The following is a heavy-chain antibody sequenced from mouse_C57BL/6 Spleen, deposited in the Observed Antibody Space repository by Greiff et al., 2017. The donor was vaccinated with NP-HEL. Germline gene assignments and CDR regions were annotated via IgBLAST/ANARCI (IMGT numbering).Heavy chain of an antibody. J-gene: IGHJ2*01. Sequence: QVQLKQPGAELVKPGASVKMSCKASGYTFTSYWITWVKQRPGQGLEWIGDIYPGSGSTNYNEKFKSKATLTVDTSSSTAYMQLSSLTSEDSAVYYCARYGYYVSFFDYWGQGTTLTVSS. CDR2: IYPGSGST. V-gene: IGHV1-55*01. CDR1: GYTFTSYW. D-gene: IGHD2-3*01. CDR3: ARYGYYVSFFDY.